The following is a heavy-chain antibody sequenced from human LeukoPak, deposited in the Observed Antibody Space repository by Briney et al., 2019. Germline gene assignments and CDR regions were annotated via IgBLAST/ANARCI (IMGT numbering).Heavy chain of an antibody. Sequence: ASVKVSCTVSGYTLTELSMHWVRQAPGKGLEWMGGFDPEDGETIYAQKFQGRVTMTEDTSTDTAYMELSSLRSEDTAVYYCATALPLAGGGDTTFDYWGQGTLVTVSS. J-gene: IGHJ4*02. CDR1: GYTLTELS. CDR2: FDPEDGET. D-gene: IGHD2-21*02. V-gene: IGHV1-24*01. CDR3: ATALPLAGGGDTTFDY.